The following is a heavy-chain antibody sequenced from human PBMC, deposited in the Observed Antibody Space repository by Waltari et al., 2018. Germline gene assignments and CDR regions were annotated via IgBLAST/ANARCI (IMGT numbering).Heavy chain of an antibody. J-gene: IGHJ4*02. V-gene: IGHV1-18*01. CDR2: ISADYGNT. CDR3: ARDNTAGTLGY. D-gene: IGHD1-1*01. Sequence: QVQLVQSGAEVKKPGASVKVSCKASGYTFTSYGISWVRKAPGQGLEWMGLISADYGNTNYAQKLQGRVTMTTDTATSTAYMELRSLRSDDTAVYYCARDNTAGTLGYWGQGTLVTVSS. CDR1: GYTFTSYG.